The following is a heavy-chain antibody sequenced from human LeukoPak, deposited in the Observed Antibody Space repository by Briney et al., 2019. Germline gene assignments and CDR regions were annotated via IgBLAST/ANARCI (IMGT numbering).Heavy chain of an antibody. CDR2: ISYSGST. V-gene: IGHV4-59*01. Sequence: SETLSLTCTVSGDSISSSYWSWIRQPPGKGLEWIGYISYSGSTSSNPSLRSRVTISVDTSKNQFSLRLTSVTAADTAMYYCARGGELNWFDAWGQGTLVTASS. J-gene: IGHJ5*02. D-gene: IGHD1-26*01. CDR3: ARGGELNWFDA. CDR1: GDSISSSY.